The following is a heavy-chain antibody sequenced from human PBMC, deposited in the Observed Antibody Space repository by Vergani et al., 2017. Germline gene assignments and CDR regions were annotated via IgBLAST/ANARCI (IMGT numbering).Heavy chain of an antibody. Sequence: EVQLVESGGGLVKPGGSLRLSCAASGFTFSSYSMNWVRQAPGKGLEWVSSISSSSSYIYYADSVKCRFTISRDNAKNSLYLQMNSLRAEDTAVYYCARDHSSGSDAFDIWGQGTMVTVSS. V-gene: IGHV3-21*01. CDR2: ISSSSSYI. J-gene: IGHJ3*02. D-gene: IGHD6-19*01. CDR3: ARDHSSGSDAFDI. CDR1: GFTFSSYS.